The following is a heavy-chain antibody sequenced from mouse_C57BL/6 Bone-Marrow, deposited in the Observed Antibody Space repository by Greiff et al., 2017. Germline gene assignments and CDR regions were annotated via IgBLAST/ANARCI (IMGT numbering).Heavy chain of an antibody. CDR1: GYTFTSYW. CDR3: AREGWLLPPFAY. D-gene: IGHD2-3*01. J-gene: IGHJ3*01. V-gene: IGHV1-64*01. CDR2: FHPNSGST. Sequence: QVQLQQPGAELVKPGASVKLSCKASGYTFTSYWTHWVKQRPGQGLEWIGMFHPNSGSTTYNEKFKSKATLTVDKSSSTAYMQLSSLTSEDSAVYYCAREGWLLPPFAYWGQGTLVTVSA.